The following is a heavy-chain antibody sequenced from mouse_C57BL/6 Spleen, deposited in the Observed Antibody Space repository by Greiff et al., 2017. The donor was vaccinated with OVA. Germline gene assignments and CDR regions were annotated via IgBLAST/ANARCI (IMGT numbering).Heavy chain of an antibody. CDR1: GYAFSSSW. D-gene: IGHD1-1*01. Sequence: LVESGPELVKPGASVKISCTASGYAFSSSWLNWVKQRPGTGLEWIGRISPGDGDTNYNGKFKGKATLTADKSSSTAYMQLSSLTSEDSAVYVCARYRYYGSGYFEVWGTGTTVTVSS. CDR3: ARYRYYGSGYFEV. J-gene: IGHJ1*03. V-gene: IGHV1-82*01. CDR2: ISPGDGDT.